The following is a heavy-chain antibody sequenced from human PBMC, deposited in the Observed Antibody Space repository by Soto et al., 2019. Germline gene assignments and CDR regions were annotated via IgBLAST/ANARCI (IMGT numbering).Heavy chain of an antibody. D-gene: IGHD1-26*01. J-gene: IGHJ6*02. Sequence: ASETLSLTCAVYGGSFSGYYWSWIRQPPGKGLEWIGEINHSGSTNYNPSLKSRVTISVDTSKNQFSLKLSSVTAADTAVYYCARLWEPSYYYYGMDVWGQGTTVTVSS. CDR1: GGSFSGYY. CDR2: INHSGST. V-gene: IGHV4-34*01. CDR3: ARLWEPSYYYYGMDV.